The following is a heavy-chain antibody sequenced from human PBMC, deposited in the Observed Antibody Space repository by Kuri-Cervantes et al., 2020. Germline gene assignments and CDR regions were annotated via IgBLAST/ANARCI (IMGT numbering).Heavy chain of an antibody. V-gene: IGHV3-11*01. D-gene: IGHD6-13*01. CDR3: AKDLSSNWYGYFDL. CDR1: GFEFSDYY. Sequence: GGSLRLSCEVSGFEFSDYYMTWIRQAPGKGLEWISYISSTGSSIYYTDAVKGRFTISRDNAKNSLYLQLNSLRDEDTALYYCAKDLSSNWYGYFDLWGRGTLVTVSS. CDR2: ISSTGSSI. J-gene: IGHJ2*01.